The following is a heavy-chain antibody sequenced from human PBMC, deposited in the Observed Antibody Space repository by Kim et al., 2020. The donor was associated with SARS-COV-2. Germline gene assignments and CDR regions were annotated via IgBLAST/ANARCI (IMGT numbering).Heavy chain of an antibody. J-gene: IGHJ5*02. CDR3: AREMRYSSGGDWFDP. CDR1: GFTVSSNY. CDR2: IYSGGST. Sequence: GGSLRLSCAASGFTVSSNYMSWVRQAPGKGLEWVSVIYSGGSTYYADSVKGRFTISRDNSKNTLYLQINSLRAEDTAVYYCAREMRYSSGGDWFDPWGQGTLVTVSS. D-gene: IGHD6-19*01. V-gene: IGHV3-66*01.